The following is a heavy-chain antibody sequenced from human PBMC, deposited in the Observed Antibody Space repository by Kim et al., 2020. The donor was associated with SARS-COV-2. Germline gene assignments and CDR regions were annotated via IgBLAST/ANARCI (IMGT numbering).Heavy chain of an antibody. Sequence: YNPSLKSRVTRSVDTSKNQFSLKLSAVTAADTAVYYCARGGYYGSGSFDYWGQGTLVTVSS. CDR3: ARGGYYGSGSFDY. V-gene: IGHV4-39*07. D-gene: IGHD3-10*01. J-gene: IGHJ4*02.